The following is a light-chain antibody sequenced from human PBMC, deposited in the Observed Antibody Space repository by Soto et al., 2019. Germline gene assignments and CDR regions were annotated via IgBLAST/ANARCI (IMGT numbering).Light chain of an antibody. V-gene: IGLV2-23*01. CDR2: EGS. CDR1: SSDVGSYNL. J-gene: IGLJ1*01. Sequence: QSALTQPASVSGSPGQSITISCTGTSSDVGSYNLVSWYQQHPGKAPKLMIYEGSKRPSGVSNRFSGSQSGNTASLTISGLQAEDEADYYCCSYAVSSTSFGTGTKVTVL. CDR3: CSYAVSSTS.